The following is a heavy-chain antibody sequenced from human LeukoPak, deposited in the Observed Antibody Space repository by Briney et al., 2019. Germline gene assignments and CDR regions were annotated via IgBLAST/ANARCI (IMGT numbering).Heavy chain of an antibody. J-gene: IGHJ5*02. D-gene: IGHD2-15*01. Sequence: EASVKVSCKTSGYTFTDYYIHWMRQAPGQGLEWMGWMNPNSGNTGYAQKFQGRVTMTRNTSISTAYMELSSLRSEDTAVYYCARETSLGYCSGGSCYSYWFDPWGQGTLVTVSS. V-gene: IGHV1-8*02. CDR3: ARETSLGYCSGGSCYSYWFDP. CDR1: GYTFTDYY. CDR2: MNPNSGNT.